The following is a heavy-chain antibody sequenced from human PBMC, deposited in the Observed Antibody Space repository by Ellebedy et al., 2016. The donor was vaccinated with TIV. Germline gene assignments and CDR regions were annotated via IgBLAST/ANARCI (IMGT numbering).Heavy chain of an antibody. J-gene: IGHJ4*02. CDR1: GFTFGDYA. D-gene: IGHD6-13*01. CDR2: IRSKAYGGTT. CDR3: TRAARPHIAAAGISRY. Sequence: GESLKISCTASGFTFGDYAMSWFRQAPGKGLEWVGFIRSKAYGGTTEYAASVKGRFTISRDDSKSIAYLQMNSLKTEDTAVYYCTRAARPHIAAAGISRYWGQGTLVTVSS. V-gene: IGHV3-49*03.